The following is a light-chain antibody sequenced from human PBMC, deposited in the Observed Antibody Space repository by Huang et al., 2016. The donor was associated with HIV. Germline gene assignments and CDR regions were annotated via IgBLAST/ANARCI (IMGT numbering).Light chain of an antibody. CDR1: QGISSW. Sequence: DIQMTQSPSSVSASVGDRVTITCRASQGISSWLAWYQQNPGKAPKLLIYAASTLQSGVPSSVSGRGSGTDFTLTISSLQPEDVATYYCQQANSFPRSITFGQGTRLEIK. J-gene: IGKJ5*01. CDR2: AAS. CDR3: QQANSFPRSIT. V-gene: IGKV1-12*01.